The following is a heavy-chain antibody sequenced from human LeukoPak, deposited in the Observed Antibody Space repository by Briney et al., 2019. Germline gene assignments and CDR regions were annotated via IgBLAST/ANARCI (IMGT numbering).Heavy chain of an antibody. V-gene: IGHV1-18*01. Sequence: ASVKVSCKASGYTFTSYGISWVRQAPGQGLEWMGWISAYNGNTNYAQKLQGRVTMTTDTSTSTAYMELRSLRSDDTAVYYCARHPGIAVAGTXPPFDXWGQGTLVTVX. J-gene: IGHJ4*02. CDR3: ARHPGIAVAGTXPPFDX. D-gene: IGHD6-19*01. CDR2: ISAYNGNT. CDR1: GYTFTSYG.